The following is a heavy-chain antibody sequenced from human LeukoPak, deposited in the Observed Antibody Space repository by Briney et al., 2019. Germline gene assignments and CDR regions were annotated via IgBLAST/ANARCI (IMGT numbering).Heavy chain of an antibody. J-gene: IGHJ5*02. CDR1: GYTFTSYG. Sequence: GASVKVSCKASGYTFTSYGISLVRQAPGQGLEWMGGISDYNGNTNYAQNIQGTVTMTTATSTSTANIELTSLRSDDTAVYSCARDLYRDSLPVSWFDPWGQGTLVTVSS. CDR3: ARDLYRDSLPVSWFDP. CDR2: ISDYNGNT. D-gene: IGHD4-11*01. V-gene: IGHV1-18*01.